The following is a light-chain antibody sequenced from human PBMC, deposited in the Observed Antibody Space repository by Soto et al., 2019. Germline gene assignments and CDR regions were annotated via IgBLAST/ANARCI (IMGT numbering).Light chain of an antibody. J-gene: IGKJ5*01. CDR3: QQYGNAPVT. CDR1: QSISSN. V-gene: IGKV3-15*01. CDR2: GAS. Sequence: EIEMTQSPATLSVSPGGRAILSCRASQSISSNLAWYQQKPGQAPRLLIYGASTRATGIPARFSGSGSGTEFTLTISRLEPEYCAVYYCQQYGNAPVTFGQGTRLEIK.